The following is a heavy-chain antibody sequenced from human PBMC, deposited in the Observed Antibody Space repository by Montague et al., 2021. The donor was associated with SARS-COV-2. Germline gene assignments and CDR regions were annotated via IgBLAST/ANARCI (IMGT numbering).Heavy chain of an antibody. CDR2: ISSTVSTI. CDR3: ASRAPTRIVLMVYAVGGYFDV. Sequence: SLRLSCAASGFTFSSYEMNWVRQAPGKGLEWVSYISSTVSTIFXXXSXXXRFXISRDNAKNSLYLQMNSLRAEDTAVYYCASRAPTRIVLMVYAVGGYFDVWGQGTLVTVSS. V-gene: IGHV3-48*03. D-gene: IGHD2-8*01. CDR1: GFTFSSYE. J-gene: IGHJ4*02.